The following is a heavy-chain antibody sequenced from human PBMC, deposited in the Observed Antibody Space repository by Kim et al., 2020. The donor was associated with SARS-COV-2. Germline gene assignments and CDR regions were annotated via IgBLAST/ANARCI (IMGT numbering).Heavy chain of an antibody. V-gene: IGHV1-18*01. Sequence: ASVKVSCKASGYTFSNYGISWVRLAPGQGLEWMGWISGSNGATKYAQKFQGRVTVTTDTSADTAYMELRSLRSDDTALYYCARAHYSTNSPFFYWGQGTLVTVSS. J-gene: IGHJ4*02. CDR1: GYTFSNYG. D-gene: IGHD2-8*01. CDR3: ARAHYSTNSPFFY. CDR2: ISGSNGAT.